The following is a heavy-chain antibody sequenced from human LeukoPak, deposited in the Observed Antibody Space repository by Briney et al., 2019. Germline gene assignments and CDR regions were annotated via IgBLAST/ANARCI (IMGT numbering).Heavy chain of an antibody. CDR2: IYHTGST. Sequence: SETLSLTCTVSGYSISSAYYWGWIRQPPGKGLEWIGTIYHTGSTYYNPSLKSRVTISVDTSKNQFSLKLSSVNAADTAVYYCAREGSGKIDYWGQGTLVTVSS. V-gene: IGHV4-38-2*02. J-gene: IGHJ4*02. CDR3: AREGSGKIDY. D-gene: IGHD3-10*01. CDR1: GYSISSAYY.